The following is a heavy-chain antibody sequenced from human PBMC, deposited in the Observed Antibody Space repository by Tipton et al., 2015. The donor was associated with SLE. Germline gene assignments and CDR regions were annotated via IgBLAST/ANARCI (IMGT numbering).Heavy chain of an antibody. CDR3: ARDGVGLLGGGYYGMDV. D-gene: IGHD3-16*01. CDR2: IYYSGST. CDR1: GGSISSGGYY. Sequence: TLSLTCTVSGGSISSGGYYWSWIRQHPGKGLEWIGYIYYSGSTNYNPSLKSRVTISVDTSKNQFSLKLSSVTAADTAVYYCARDGVGLLGGGYYGMDVWGQGTTVTVSS. J-gene: IGHJ6*02. V-gene: IGHV4-61*08.